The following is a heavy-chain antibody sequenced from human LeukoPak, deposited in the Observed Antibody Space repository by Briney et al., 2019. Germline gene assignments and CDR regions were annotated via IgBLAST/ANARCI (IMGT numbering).Heavy chain of an antibody. J-gene: IGHJ6*03. CDR3: ARYEAVAGTSPVYYYYYMDV. D-gene: IGHD6-19*01. CDR2: IRGSGDDT. CDR1: GFIFSNYA. Sequence: AGGSLRLSCAASGFIFSNYAMSWGRQAPRKGPEWVSLIRGSGDDTNYAESVRGRFTISRDNTKNSLYLQMNSLRAEDTAVYYCARYEAVAGTSPVYYYYYMDVWGKGTTVTVSS. V-gene: IGHV3-23*01.